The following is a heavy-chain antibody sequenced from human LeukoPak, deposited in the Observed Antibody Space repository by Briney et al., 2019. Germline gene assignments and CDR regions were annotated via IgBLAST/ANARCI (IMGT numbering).Heavy chain of an antibody. J-gene: IGHJ4*02. Sequence: GGSLRLSCAASGFTFADYAMHWVRQTPGKGLEWVSGISWNNGNIDYADSVKGRFTISRDNAKNSLYLQMNSLRAEDTALYYCAKGRGYNYGYIFGYFDYWGQGTLVTVSS. D-gene: IGHD5-18*01. CDR3: AKGRGYNYGYIFGYFDY. CDR2: ISWNNGNI. CDR1: GFTFADYA. V-gene: IGHV3-9*01.